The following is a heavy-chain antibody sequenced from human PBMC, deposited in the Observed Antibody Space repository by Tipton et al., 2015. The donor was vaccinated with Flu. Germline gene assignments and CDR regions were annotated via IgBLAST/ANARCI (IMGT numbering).Heavy chain of an antibody. D-gene: IGHD6-13*01. V-gene: IGHV3-23*01. J-gene: IGHJ2*01. CDR1: GFTFGGYA. Sequence: SLRLSCTASGFTFGGYAMAWVRQATGKGLEWVSTIRDSGLSTDYADFVEGRFTISRDNSRNTVSLHMHGLRAEDTAIYYCAKTADGSRWYSWYFDLWGRGTLVTVSS. CDR3: AKTADGSRWYSWYFDL. CDR2: IRDSGLST.